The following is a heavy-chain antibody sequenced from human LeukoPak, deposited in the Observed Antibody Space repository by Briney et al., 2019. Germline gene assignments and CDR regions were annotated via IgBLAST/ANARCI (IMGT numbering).Heavy chain of an antibody. CDR1: GFTFSSYW. V-gene: IGHV3-7*01. Sequence: GGSLRLSCAASGFTFSSYWMSWVRQAPGKGLEWVANIKQDGSEKYYVDSVKGRFTISRGNAKNSLYLQMNSLRAEDTAVYYCARHTRRYYFDYWGQGTLATVSS. J-gene: IGHJ4*02. CDR2: IKQDGSEK. CDR3: ARHTRRYYFDY. D-gene: IGHD2-2*01.